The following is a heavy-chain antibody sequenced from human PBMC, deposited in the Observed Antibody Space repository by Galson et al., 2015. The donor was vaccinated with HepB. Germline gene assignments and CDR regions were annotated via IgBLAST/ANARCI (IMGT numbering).Heavy chain of an antibody. CDR2: ISSDESNK. J-gene: IGHJ6*02. CDR1: GFPFSIYA. V-gene: IGHV3-30*04. Sequence: SLRLSCAASGFPFSIYAMHWVRQAPGKGLEWVAVISSDESNKFYADSVKGRFTLSRDNSKNTLYLHMNSLRPEDTAVYYCARDRVPTAIVTSSYYYGLDVWGQGTTVTVSS. D-gene: IGHD5-18*01. CDR3: ARDRVPTAIVTSSYYYGLDV.